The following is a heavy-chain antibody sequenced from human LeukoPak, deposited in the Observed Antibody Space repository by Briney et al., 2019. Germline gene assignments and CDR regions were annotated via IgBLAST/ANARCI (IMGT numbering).Heavy chain of an antibody. CDR3: AKDKLGGYSYGPLFDY. CDR2: ISGSGGST. Sequence: GSLRLSCAASGFTFSSYAMSWVRPAPGKGLEWVSAISGSGGSTYYADSVKGRFTISRDNSKNTLYLQMNSLRAEDTAVYYCAKDKLGGYSYGPLFDYWGQGTLVTVSS. V-gene: IGHV3-23*01. J-gene: IGHJ4*02. CDR1: GFTFSSYA. D-gene: IGHD5-18*01.